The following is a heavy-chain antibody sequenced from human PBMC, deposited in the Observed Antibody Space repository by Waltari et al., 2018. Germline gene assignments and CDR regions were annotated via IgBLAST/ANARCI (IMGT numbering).Heavy chain of an antibody. Sequence: QLQLQESGPGLVKPSETLSLTCTVSGGSISSSSYYWGWIRQPPGKGLEWIGSIYYSGSTYYNPSLKSRVTISVDTSKNQFSLKLSSVTAADTAVYYCARDGGGSSSLHPFDYWGQGTLVTVSS. V-gene: IGHV4-39*07. CDR1: GGSISSSSYY. CDR2: IYYSGST. D-gene: IGHD6-6*01. CDR3: ARDGGGSSSLHPFDY. J-gene: IGHJ4*02.